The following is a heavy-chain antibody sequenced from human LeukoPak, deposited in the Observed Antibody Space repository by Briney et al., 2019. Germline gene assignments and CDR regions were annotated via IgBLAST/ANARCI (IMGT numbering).Heavy chain of an antibody. J-gene: IGHJ4*02. CDR1: GGSISSGGYH. CDR3: ARAPSTIFGVVRLDY. CDR2: IYHSGST. Sequence: SQTLSLTCTVSGGSISSGGYHWSWIRQPPGKGLEWIGYIYHSGSTYYNPSLKSRVTISVDRSKNQFSLKLSSVTAADTAVYYCARAPSTIFGVVRLDYWGQGTLVTVSS. D-gene: IGHD3-3*01. V-gene: IGHV4-30-2*01.